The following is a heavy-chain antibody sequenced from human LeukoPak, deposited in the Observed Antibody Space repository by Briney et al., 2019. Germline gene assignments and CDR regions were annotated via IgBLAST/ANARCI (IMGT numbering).Heavy chain of an antibody. D-gene: IGHD3-10*01. Sequence: SETLSLTCTVSGGSISSHYWSWIRQPPGKGLEWIGYMYYSGSTNYNPSLKSRVTISRDTSRTQFSLKLSSVTAADTAVYYCARDRGTPFYYYYGMEVWGQGTTVTVSS. CDR1: GGSISSHY. V-gene: IGHV4-59*11. CDR2: MYYSGST. CDR3: ARDRGTPFYYYYGMEV. J-gene: IGHJ6*02.